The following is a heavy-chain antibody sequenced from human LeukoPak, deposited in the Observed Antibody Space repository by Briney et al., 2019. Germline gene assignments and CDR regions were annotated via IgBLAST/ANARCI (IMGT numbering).Heavy chain of an antibody. CDR3: ARDPRYSSGWYDY. CDR2: INAGNGNT. Sequence: ASVKVSCKVSGYTLTELSMHWVRQAPGKGLEWMGWINAGNGNTKYSQKFQGRVTITRDTSASTAYMELSSLRSEDTAVYYCARDPRYSSGWYDYWGQGTLVTVSS. V-gene: IGHV1-3*01. J-gene: IGHJ4*02. D-gene: IGHD6-19*01. CDR1: GYTLTELS.